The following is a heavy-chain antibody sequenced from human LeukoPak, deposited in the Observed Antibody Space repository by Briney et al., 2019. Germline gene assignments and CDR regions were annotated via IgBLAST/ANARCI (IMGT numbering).Heavy chain of an antibody. CDR3: AREGFDY. Sequence: ASVKVSCKASGYTFTSYGINWVRQATGQGLEWMGWMNPNSGNTGYAQRFQGRVTITKNTSISTAYMELSSLRSGDTAVYYCAREGFDYWGQGTLVTVSS. J-gene: IGHJ4*02. CDR1: GYTFTSYG. CDR2: MNPNSGNT. V-gene: IGHV1-8*01.